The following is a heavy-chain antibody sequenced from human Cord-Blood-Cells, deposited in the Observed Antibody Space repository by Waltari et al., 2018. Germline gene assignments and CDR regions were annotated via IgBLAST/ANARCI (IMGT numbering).Heavy chain of an antibody. CDR2: ISSSSSYI. CDR3: ARGAAMLDY. V-gene: IGHV3-21*01. J-gene: IGHJ4*02. D-gene: IGHD2-2*01. Sequence: EVQLVESGGGLVKPGGSLRSSCAASGFTYSSYSMTWVRQAPGKGLEWVSSISSSSSYIYYADSVKGRFTIPRDNAKNSLYLQMNSLRAEDTAVYYCARGAAMLDYWGQGTLVTVSS. CDR1: GFTYSSYS.